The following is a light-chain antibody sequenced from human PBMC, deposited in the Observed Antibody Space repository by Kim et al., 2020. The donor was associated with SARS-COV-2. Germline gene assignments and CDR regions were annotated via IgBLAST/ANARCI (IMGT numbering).Light chain of an antibody. CDR2: DAS. CDR1: QSVSSY. CDR3: QQRFNWPIT. Sequence: ELVLTQSPATLSLSPGERATLSCRASQSVSSYLAWYQQKPGQAPRLLMYDASNRATGIPARFSGSGSGTAFTLTISSLEPEDFAVYYCQQRFNWPITFGQGTRLEIK. V-gene: IGKV3-11*01. J-gene: IGKJ5*01.